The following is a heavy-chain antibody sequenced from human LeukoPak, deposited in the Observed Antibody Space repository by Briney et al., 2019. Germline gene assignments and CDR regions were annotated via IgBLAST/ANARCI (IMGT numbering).Heavy chain of an antibody. Sequence: PGGSLRLSCAASRFTFSTYAMSWVRQAPGKGLEWVSAITASGGSTYYADSVKGRFTISRDNSKNTLYLQMNSLRAEDTAVYYCARDPGGYDDYGDYHDWGQGTLVTVSS. V-gene: IGHV3-23*01. CDR1: RFTFSTYA. CDR3: ARDPGGYDDYGDYHD. CDR2: ITASGGST. J-gene: IGHJ4*02. D-gene: IGHD4-17*01.